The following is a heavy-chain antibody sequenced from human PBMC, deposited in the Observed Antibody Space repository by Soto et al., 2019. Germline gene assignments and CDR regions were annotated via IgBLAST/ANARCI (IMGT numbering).Heavy chain of an antibody. CDR3: ARHVVAAQGFDY. CDR1: GGSISSSSYY. CDR2: IYYSGST. Sequence: SETLSLTCTVSGGSISSSSYYWGWIRQPPGKGLEWIGSIYYSGSTYYNPSLKSRVTISVDTSKNQFSLKLSSVTAADTAVYYCARHVVAAQGFDYWGQGTLVTVSS. V-gene: IGHV4-39*01. J-gene: IGHJ4*02. D-gene: IGHD6-6*01.